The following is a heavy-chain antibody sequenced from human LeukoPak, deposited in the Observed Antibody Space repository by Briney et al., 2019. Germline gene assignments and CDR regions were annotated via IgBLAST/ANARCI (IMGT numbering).Heavy chain of an antibody. CDR3: ARVTGWYTYRDFDY. CDR1: GYTFTSYG. Sequence: ASVKVSCKASGYTFTSYGISWVRQAPGQGLEWMGWISAYNGNTNYAQKLQGRVTMTTDTSTRTAYMELRSLRSDDTAVYYCARVTGWYTYRDFDYWGQGTLVTVSS. V-gene: IGHV1-18*01. J-gene: IGHJ4*02. CDR2: ISAYNGNT. D-gene: IGHD6-19*01.